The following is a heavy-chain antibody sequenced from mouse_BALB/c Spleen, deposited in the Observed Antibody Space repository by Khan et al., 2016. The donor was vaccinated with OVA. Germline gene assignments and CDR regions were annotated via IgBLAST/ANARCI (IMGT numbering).Heavy chain of an antibody. CDR3: ARSLSYYDDDGNAMDY. CDR1: GFTFSSYT. V-gene: IGHV5-9*03. D-gene: IGHD2-4*01. J-gene: IGHJ4*01. Sequence: EVELVESGGGLVKPGGSLKLSCGASGFTFSSYTMSWVRQTPEKRLEWVATISSGGGDTYYPDSVKGRFTISRDNAKNNLYLQMSSLRSEDTALYYCARSLSYYDDDGNAMDYWGQGTSVTVSS. CDR2: ISSGGGDT.